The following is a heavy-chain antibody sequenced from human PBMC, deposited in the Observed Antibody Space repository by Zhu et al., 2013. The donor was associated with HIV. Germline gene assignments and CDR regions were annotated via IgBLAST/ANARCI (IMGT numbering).Heavy chain of an antibody. CDR3: AREPANRYGGNSLFDF. J-gene: IGHJ4*01. V-gene: IGHV1-2*02. CDR2: INPKSGGT. D-gene: IGHD4-17*01. Sequence: QVQLVQSGAEVKKPGASVKVSCKASGYTFNDYYMHWVRQVSGQRLEWMGWINPKSGGTNYAQKFQGRVTMTTDTSITTAYMELSSLRYDDTALYYCAREPANRYGGNSLFDFWGQGTLITVSS. CDR1: GYTFNDYY.